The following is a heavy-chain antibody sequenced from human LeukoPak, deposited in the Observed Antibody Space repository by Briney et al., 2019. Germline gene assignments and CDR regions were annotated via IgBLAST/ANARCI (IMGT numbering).Heavy chain of an antibody. V-gene: IGHV3-11*06. Sequence: GGSLRLSCAASGFTFSDYYMSWIRQAPGKGLAWVSYISNSDSYTNYADSVRGRFTISRNDAKNSLYLQVNSLRAEDTAVYYCTRDRLFSEETTMINIDYWGQGTLVTVSS. J-gene: IGHJ4*02. CDR2: ISNSDSYT. CDR1: GFTFSDYY. CDR3: TRDRLFSEETTMINIDY. D-gene: IGHD5-18*01.